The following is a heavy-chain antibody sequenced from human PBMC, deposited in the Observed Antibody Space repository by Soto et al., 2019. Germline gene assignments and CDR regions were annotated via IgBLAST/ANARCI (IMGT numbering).Heavy chain of an antibody. CDR1: GYSFTSYW. V-gene: IGHV5-51*01. CDR2: IYPGDSDT. D-gene: IGHD6-6*01. J-gene: IGHJ6*03. Sequence: PGESLKISCKGSGYSFTSYWIGWVRQMPGKGLEWMGIIYPGDSDTRYSPSFQGQVTISADKSISTAYLQWSSLKASDTAMHYCARLVSSSSDYRDVWGKGTTVTVAS. CDR3: ARLVSSSSDYRDV.